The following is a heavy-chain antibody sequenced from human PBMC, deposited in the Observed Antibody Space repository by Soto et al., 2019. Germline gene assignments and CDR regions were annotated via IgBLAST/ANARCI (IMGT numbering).Heavy chain of an antibody. J-gene: IGHJ6*02. CDR3: ARAIRGVYYYGMDV. Sequence: GASVKVSCKASGYTFTGYYMHWVRQAPGQGLEWMGWINPNSGGTNYAQKFQGWVTMTRDTSISTAYMELSRLRSDDTAVYYCARAIRGVYYYGMDVWGQGTTVTVSS. CDR2: INPNSGGT. V-gene: IGHV1-2*04. CDR1: GYTFTGYY. D-gene: IGHD3-10*01.